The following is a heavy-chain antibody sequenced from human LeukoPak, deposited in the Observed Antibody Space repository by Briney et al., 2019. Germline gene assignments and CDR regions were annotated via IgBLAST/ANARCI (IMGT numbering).Heavy chain of an antibody. D-gene: IGHD3-3*02. CDR3: AKGFSTNSYYFGS. Sequence: GGSLRLSCVASGFTFSSYAMSWVRQAPGKGLEWLSGLSGSGGTTYYADSVKGRFTISRDNSKNTLYLQMNTLRAEDTAVYYCAKGFSTNSYYFGSWGQGTLVTVSS. J-gene: IGHJ4*02. V-gene: IGHV3-23*01. CDR2: LSGSGGTT. CDR1: GFTFSSYA.